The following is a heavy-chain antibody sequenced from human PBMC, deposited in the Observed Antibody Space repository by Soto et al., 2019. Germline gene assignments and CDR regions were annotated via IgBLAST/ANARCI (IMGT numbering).Heavy chain of an antibody. V-gene: IGHV3-30-3*01. J-gene: IGHJ6*02. CDR1: GFTFSSCA. Sequence: GGSLRLSCAASGFTFSSCALHWVRQAPGKGLEWVAVISYDGSSKYYADSVKGRFTITRAKSKNTLYLQMNSLRAEDTAVYYCARGLTVGVVGYYYYGMDVWGQGTTVTVSS. CDR3: ARGLTVGVVGYYYYGMDV. CDR2: ISYDGSSK. D-gene: IGHD3-3*01.